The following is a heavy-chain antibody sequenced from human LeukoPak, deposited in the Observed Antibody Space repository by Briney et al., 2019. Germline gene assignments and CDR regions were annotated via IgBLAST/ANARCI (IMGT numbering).Heavy chain of an antibody. V-gene: IGHV4-34*01. CDR2: LNHSGST. J-gene: IGHJ4*02. D-gene: IGHD5-18*01. CDR1: GGSFSDYY. Sequence: SETLSLTCAVYGGSFSDYYWTWIRQTPGKGLEWIGELNHSGSTNYNPSLESRVTISLDTSKNQFSLKLKSVTAADTAVYYCARGAMAGTRYYFQYWGQGTLVTVSS. CDR3: ARGAMAGTRYYFQY.